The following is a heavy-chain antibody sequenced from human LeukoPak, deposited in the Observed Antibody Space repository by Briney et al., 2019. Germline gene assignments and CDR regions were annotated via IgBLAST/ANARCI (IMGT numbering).Heavy chain of an antibody. V-gene: IGHV4-59*12. CDR3: ARAGGYYDSSGYAFDI. Sequence: SETLSLTCTVSGGSISSYYWSWIRQPPGKGLEWIGYIYYSGSTNYNPPLKSRVTMSVDTSKNQFSLKLSSVTAADTAVYYCARAGGYYDSSGYAFDIWGQGTMVTVSS. CDR1: GGSISSYY. CDR2: IYYSGST. J-gene: IGHJ3*02. D-gene: IGHD3-22*01.